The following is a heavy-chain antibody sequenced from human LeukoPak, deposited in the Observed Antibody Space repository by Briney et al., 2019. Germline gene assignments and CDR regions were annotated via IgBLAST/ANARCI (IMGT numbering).Heavy chain of an antibody. J-gene: IGHJ4*02. Sequence: GASVKVSCKASGYSFTAFYLHWVRQAPGQGLEWMGWIHPRSGDTTYAQKFQGRVTLTRDTSISTAYMDLSSLRSDDTAVYYCARDGDYGTGSYYRGCIDSWGQGTPVTDSP. D-gene: IGHD3-10*01. V-gene: IGHV1-2*02. CDR1: GYSFTAFY. CDR3: ARDGDYGTGSYYRGCIDS. CDR2: IHPRSGDT.